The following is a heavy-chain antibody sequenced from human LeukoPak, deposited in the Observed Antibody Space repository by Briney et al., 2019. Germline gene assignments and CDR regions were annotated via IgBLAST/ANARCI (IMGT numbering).Heavy chain of an antibody. J-gene: IGHJ4*02. D-gene: IGHD1-14*01. Sequence: EPRGSLRLSCAASGFTFSSYAMHWVRQAPGKGLQWVAFISYDGNNIHYADSVKGRFTISRDNSKNTLYLQMNSLRLEDTAVFYCARDQPEHYLPSDYWGQGTLVTVFS. CDR2: ISYDGNNI. CDR3: ARDQPEHYLPSDY. V-gene: IGHV3-30-3*01. CDR1: GFTFSSYA.